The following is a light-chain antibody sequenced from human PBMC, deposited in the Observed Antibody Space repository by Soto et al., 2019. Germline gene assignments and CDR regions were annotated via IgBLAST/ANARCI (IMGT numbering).Light chain of an antibody. CDR2: GAS. CDR1: QSISSN. J-gene: IGKJ5*01. Sequence: EIVMTQSPATLSVSPGERATLSCRASQSISSNFGWYQQKPGQAPRLLIYGASTRATGIPASFSGSGSGTEFTLTISSLQSEDSAVYYCQQYNTWRQITFGQGTRLEIK. CDR3: QQYNTWRQIT. V-gene: IGKV3-15*01.